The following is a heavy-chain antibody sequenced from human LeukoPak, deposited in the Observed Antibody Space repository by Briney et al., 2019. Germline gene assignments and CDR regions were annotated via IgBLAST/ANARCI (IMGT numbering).Heavy chain of an antibody. CDR1: GFTFSDYY. J-gene: IGHJ5*02. D-gene: IGHD3-10*01. Sequence: GGSLRLSCAASGFTFSDYYMSWIRQAPGKGLEWVSYISSSGSTIYYADSVKGRFTISRDNAKNSLYLQMNSLRAEDTAVYYCARDCRYPRGTSNWFDPWGQGTLVTVSS. CDR3: ARDCRYPRGTSNWFDP. V-gene: IGHV3-11*01. CDR2: ISSSGSTI.